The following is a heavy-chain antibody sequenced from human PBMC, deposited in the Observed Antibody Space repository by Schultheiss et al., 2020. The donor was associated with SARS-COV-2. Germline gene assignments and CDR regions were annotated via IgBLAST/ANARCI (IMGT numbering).Heavy chain of an antibody. J-gene: IGHJ6*03. CDR3: ARGPLARHIVVVPAAHAYMDV. CDR1: GGSISSSNW. D-gene: IGHD2-2*01. CDR2: IYHSGST. Sequence: SETLSLTCAVSGGSISSSNWWSWVRQPPGKGLEWIGEIYHSGSTNYNPSLKSRVTISVDTSKNQFSLKLSSVTAADTAVYYCARGPLARHIVVVPAAHAYMDVWGKGTTVTVSS. V-gene: IGHV4-4*02.